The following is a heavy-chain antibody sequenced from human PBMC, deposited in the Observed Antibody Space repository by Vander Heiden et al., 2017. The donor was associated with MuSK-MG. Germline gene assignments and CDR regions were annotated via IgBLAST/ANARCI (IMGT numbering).Heavy chain of an antibody. V-gene: IGHV5-51*03. J-gene: IGHJ3*01. CDR2: VYPGNSYR. Sequence: VQLVQSGAEAKKPRALLKISCNASGYDFASYWIGWVRQMPGKGLEWVAFVYPGNSYRRYSPSFEGQVTISADKTISTAYLQWSSLKASDNAMYYCARPKYSTSWPDSFDVWGQGTMVTVSS. CDR1: GYDFASYW. CDR3: ARPKYSTSWPDSFDV. D-gene: IGHD6-13*01.